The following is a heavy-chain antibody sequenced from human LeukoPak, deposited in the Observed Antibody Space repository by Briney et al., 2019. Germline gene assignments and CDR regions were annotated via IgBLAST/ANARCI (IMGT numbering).Heavy chain of an antibody. CDR2: IWYDGSNK. J-gene: IGHJ4*02. D-gene: IGHD6-19*01. CDR1: GFTFSSYG. V-gene: IGHV3-33*01. CDR3: ARRSGWYDYFDY. Sequence: EGSLRLSCAASGFTFSSYGMHWVRQAPGKGLEWVAVIWYDGSNKYYADSVKGRFTISRDNSKNTLYLQMHSLRAEDTAVYYCARRSGWYDYFDYWGQGTLVTVSS.